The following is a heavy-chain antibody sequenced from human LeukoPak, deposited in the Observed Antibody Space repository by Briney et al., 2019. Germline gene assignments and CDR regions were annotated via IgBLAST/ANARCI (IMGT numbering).Heavy chain of an antibody. Sequence: GGSLRLSCSASGFTFSSDAMHWVRQAPGKGLEYVSTITNNGIKTYYADSVKGRFTISRDNSKNTLYLQMSSLRAEDTAVYYCVKDLGGSYTFDYWGQGTLVTVSS. CDR3: VKDLGGSYTFDY. CDR1: GFTFSSDA. D-gene: IGHD1-26*01. CDR2: ITNNGIKT. V-gene: IGHV3-64D*06. J-gene: IGHJ4*02.